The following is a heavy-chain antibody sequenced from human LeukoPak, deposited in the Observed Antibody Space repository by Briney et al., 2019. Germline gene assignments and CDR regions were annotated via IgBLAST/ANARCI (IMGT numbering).Heavy chain of an antibody. CDR3: ARLLGDVTIYDY. V-gene: IGHV3-7*01. CDR2: INQGASQK. D-gene: IGHD4-17*01. J-gene: IGHJ4*02. Sequence: GGSLRLSCATSGFTFSNFWMSWVRQAPGRGLEGVASINQGASQKYYLDSVKGRFTISRDNNAKKALRLERNSLRAEDTAEYYCARLLGDVTIYDYWGQGTLVTVSS. CDR1: GFTFSNFW.